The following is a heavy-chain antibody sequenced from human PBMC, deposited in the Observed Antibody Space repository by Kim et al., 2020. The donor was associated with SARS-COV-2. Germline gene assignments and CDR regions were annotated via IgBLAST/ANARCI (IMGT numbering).Heavy chain of an antibody. D-gene: IGHD5-12*01. V-gene: IGHV1-8*01. Sequence: ASVKVSCKASGYTFTSYDINWVRRATGQGLEWMGWMNPNSGNTGYAQKFQGRVTMTRNTSISTAYMELSSLRSEDTAVYYCARGGRWLRFRGFDYWGQGTLVTVSS. CDR2: MNPNSGNT. CDR1: GYTFTSYD. CDR3: ARGGRWLRFRGFDY. J-gene: IGHJ4*02.